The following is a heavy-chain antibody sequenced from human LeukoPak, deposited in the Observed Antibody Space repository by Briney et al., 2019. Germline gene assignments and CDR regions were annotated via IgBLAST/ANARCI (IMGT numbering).Heavy chain of an antibody. J-gene: IGHJ6*02. V-gene: IGHV4-30-4*01. D-gene: IGHD3-10*01. CDR3: ARSYGFGELSARGWDYYYGMDV. CDR2: IYYSGST. Sequence: SETLSLTCTVSGGSISSGNYYWSWIRQSPGKGLEWIGYIYYSGSTYYNPSLKSRVSISADMSKNQFSLSLSSVTAADTAVYYCARSYGFGELSARGWDYYYGMDVWGQGTTVTVSS. CDR1: GGSISSGNYY.